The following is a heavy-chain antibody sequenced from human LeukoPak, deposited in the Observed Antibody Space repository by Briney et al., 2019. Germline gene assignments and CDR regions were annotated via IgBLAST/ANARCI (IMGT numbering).Heavy chain of an antibody. CDR3: ARDRTYCSSTSCYAGWFDP. Sequence: PGGSLRLSYSASGFSFSSYAMHWVRQAPGKGLEHISLINNVGDRAYYADSVTGRFTISRDNPKNTLYLQMSSLRAEDTAVYYCARDRTYCSSTSCYAGWFDPWGQGTLVTVSS. CDR2: INNVGDRA. CDR1: GFSFSSYA. V-gene: IGHV3-64D*06. D-gene: IGHD2-2*01. J-gene: IGHJ5*02.